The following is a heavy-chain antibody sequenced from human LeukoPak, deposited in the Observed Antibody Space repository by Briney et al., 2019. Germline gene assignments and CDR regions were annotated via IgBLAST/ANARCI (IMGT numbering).Heavy chain of an antibody. V-gene: IGHV3-74*01. CDR2: INSDGSST. D-gene: IGHD4-17*01. J-gene: IGHJ5*02. CDR3: ARGNYGDSNWFDP. CDR1: GFTFSSYW. Sequence: GGSLRLSCAASGFTFSSYWMHWVRQAPGQGLVWVSRINSDGSSTSYADSVKGRFTISRDNAKNTLYLQMNSLRAEDTAVYYCARGNYGDSNWFDPWGQGTLVTVSS.